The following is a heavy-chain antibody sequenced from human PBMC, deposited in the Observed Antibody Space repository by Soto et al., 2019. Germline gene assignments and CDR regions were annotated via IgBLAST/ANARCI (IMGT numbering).Heavy chain of an antibody. CDR3: ARSTPRASKQWLYPDGMDV. D-gene: IGHD6-19*01. CDR2: IGTAGDT. CDR1: GFTFSSYD. Sequence: GGSLRLSCAASGFTFSSYDMYWVRQAPGKGLEWVSAIGTAGDTYYPGSVKGRFTISRENAKNSLYLQMNSLRAEDTAVYYCARSTPRASKQWLYPDGMDVWGQGTTVTVSS. V-gene: IGHV3-13*01. J-gene: IGHJ6*02.